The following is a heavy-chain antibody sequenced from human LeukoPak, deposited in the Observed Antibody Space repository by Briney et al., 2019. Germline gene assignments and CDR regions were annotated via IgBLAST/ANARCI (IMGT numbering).Heavy chain of an antibody. V-gene: IGHV3-23*01. D-gene: IGHD3-10*01. CDR3: AKDSSVLLWFGECFDY. J-gene: IGHJ4*02. Sequence: QPGGSLRLSCAASGITFSSYAMSWVRQAPGKGLEWVSAISGSGGSTYYTDSVKGRFTISRDNSKNTLYLQMNSLRAEDTAVYYCAKDSSVLLWFGECFDYWGQGTLVTVSS. CDR2: ISGSGGST. CDR1: GITFSSYA.